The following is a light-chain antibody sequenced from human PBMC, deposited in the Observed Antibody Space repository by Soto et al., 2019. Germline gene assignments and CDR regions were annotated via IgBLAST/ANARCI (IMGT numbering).Light chain of an antibody. Sequence: EIVLTQSPATLSLSPGERATLSCSASQSVSSYFAWYQQKPGQTPRLLIYDASNRATGIPARFSGIGSGTDFTLTVSSLEPEDFGVYYCEQRNNWPIYTFGQGTKLEVK. J-gene: IGKJ2*01. CDR2: DAS. CDR3: EQRNNWPIYT. V-gene: IGKV3-11*01. CDR1: QSVSSY.